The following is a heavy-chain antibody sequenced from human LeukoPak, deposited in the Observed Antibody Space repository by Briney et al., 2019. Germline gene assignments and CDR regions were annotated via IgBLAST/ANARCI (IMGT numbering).Heavy chain of an antibody. Sequence: VASVKVSCKASGGTFSSYAISWVRQAPGQGLEWMGGIIPIFGTANYAQKFQGRVTITADESTSTAYMELSSLRSEDTAVYYCARSSGAVNYYDSSGYYPGKVPFDYWGQGTLVTVSS. CDR3: ARSSGAVNYYDSSGYYPGKVPFDY. CDR1: GGTFSSYA. V-gene: IGHV1-69*01. CDR2: IIPIFGTA. J-gene: IGHJ4*02. D-gene: IGHD3-22*01.